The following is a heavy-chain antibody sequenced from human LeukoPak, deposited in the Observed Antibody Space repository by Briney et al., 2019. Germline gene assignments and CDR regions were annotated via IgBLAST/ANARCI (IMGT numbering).Heavy chain of an antibody. J-gene: IGHJ4*02. Sequence: ASVKVSCKASGGTFSSYAISWVRQAPGQGLEWMGGIIPIFGTANYAQKFQGRVAITADESTNTAYMELSSLRSEDTAVYYCARARYGSGSYYKREFDYWGQGTLVTVSS. CDR2: IIPIFGTA. CDR3: ARARYGSGSYYKREFDY. CDR1: GGTFSSYA. V-gene: IGHV1-69*13. D-gene: IGHD3-10*01.